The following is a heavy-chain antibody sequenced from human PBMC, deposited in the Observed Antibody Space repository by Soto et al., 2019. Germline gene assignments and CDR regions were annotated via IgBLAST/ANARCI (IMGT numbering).Heavy chain of an antibody. V-gene: IGHV1-18*01. CDR1: GYTFTSYG. J-gene: IGHJ4*02. D-gene: IGHD1-1*01. CDR2: ISAHNGNT. Sequence: QVHLVQSGAEVKKPGASVKVSCKASGYTFTSYGSTWVRQAPGQGLEWKGWISAHNGNTDYAQKLQGRVIVTRDTSSSTAYMELRSLRSDDTAVDYGARGRYGDYWGQGALVTVSS. CDR3: ARGRYGDY.